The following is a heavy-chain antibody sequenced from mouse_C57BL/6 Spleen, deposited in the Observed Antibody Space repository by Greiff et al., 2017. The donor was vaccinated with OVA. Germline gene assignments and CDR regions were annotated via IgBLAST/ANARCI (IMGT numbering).Heavy chain of an antibody. CDR2: IYPGDGDT. CDR1: GYAFSSSW. D-gene: IGHD1-3*01. V-gene: IGHV1-82*01. J-gene: IGHJ4*01. CDR3: ASLAPYYAMDY. Sequence: VQLQHSGPELVKPGASVKISCKASGYAFSSSWMNWVKQRPGKGLEWIGRIYPGDGDTNYNGKFKGKATLTADKSSSTAYMQLSSLTSEDSAVYFCASLAPYYAMDYWGQGTSVTVSS.